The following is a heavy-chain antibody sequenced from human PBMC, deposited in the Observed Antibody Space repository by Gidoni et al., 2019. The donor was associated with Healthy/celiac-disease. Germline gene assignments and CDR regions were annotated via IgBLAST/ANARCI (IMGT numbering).Heavy chain of an antibody. J-gene: IGHJ4*02. CDR3: ARAVGDTPDY. Sequence: QVQLQESGPGLVQPSQTLSPTCTVSGGSISSGGYYWGWIRQHPGKGLEWIGYIYYSGSTYYNPSLKSRVTISVDTSKNQFSLKLSSVTAADTAVYYCARAVGDTPDYWGQGTLVTVSS. CDR1: GGSISSGGYY. CDR2: IYYSGST. V-gene: IGHV4-31*03. D-gene: IGHD2-21*02.